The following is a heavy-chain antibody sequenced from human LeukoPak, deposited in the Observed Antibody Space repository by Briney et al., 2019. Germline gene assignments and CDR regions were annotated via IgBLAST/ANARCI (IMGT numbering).Heavy chain of an antibody. CDR1: GYSLTSYG. CDR2: ISAYNGNA. CDR3: ARDYTDYYDSSGYLRDYYYYYYMDV. Sequence: ASVTVSCKASGYSLTSYGISRGRQPPGQGLEWMGWISAYNGNANYAQKLQGRVTMTTDTSTSTAYMELRSLRSDDTAVYYCARDYTDYYDSSGYLRDYYYYYYMDVWGKGTTVTVSS. J-gene: IGHJ6*03. V-gene: IGHV1-18*01. D-gene: IGHD3-22*01.